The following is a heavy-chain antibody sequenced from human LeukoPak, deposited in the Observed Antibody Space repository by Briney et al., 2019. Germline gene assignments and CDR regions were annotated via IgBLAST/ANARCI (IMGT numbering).Heavy chain of an antibody. CDR2: IYYSGGT. J-gene: IGHJ4*02. CDR3: ARVGVQQGL. CDR1: GGSISSSSYY. Sequence: SETLSPTCTVSGGSISSSSYYWGWIRQPPGKGLEWIGSIYYSGGTYYNPSLKSRVTISVDTSKNQFSLKLSSVTAADTAVYYCARVGVQQGLWGQGTLVTVSS. V-gene: IGHV4-39*07. D-gene: IGHD6-13*01.